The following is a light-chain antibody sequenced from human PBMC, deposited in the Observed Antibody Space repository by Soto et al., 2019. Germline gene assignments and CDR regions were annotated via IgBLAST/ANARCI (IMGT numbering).Light chain of an antibody. CDR3: MQALQTRWT. CDR1: QSLLHSNGYNY. V-gene: IGKV2-28*01. J-gene: IGKJ1*01. Sequence: DIVMTQSPLSLPVTPGEPASISCRSSQSLLHSNGYNYLDWYLQKPGQSPQLLIYLGSNRASGVXDXXSGSGSGTDFTLKISRVEAEDVGAYYCMQALQTRWTFGQGTKVEIK. CDR2: LGS.